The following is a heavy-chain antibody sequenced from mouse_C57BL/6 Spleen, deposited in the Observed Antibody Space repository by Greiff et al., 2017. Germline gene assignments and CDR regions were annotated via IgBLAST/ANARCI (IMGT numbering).Heavy chain of an antibody. D-gene: IGHD1-1*01. CDR3: ARKNYGSFFAY. CDR1: GYTFTGYW. V-gene: IGHV1-9*01. J-gene: IGHJ3*01. CDR2: IVPGSGST. Sequence: QVQLKQSGAELMKPADSVKLSCKATGYTFTGYWIEGVKQRPGHGLEWIGEIVPGSGSTNYNEKIKGKATFTADTSSNTAYMQLSSLATEDSAIYYCARKNYGSFFAYWGQGTLVTVSA.